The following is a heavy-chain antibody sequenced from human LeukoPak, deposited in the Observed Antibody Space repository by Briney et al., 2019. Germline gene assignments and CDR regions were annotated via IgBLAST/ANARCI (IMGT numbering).Heavy chain of an antibody. CDR3: AKDHIVGATDYYYGMDV. D-gene: IGHD1-26*01. Sequence: GGSLRLSCAASGFTFSSYGMHWVRQAPGKGLEWVAVISYDGSNKYYADSVKGRFTISRDNSKNTLYLQMNSLRAEDTAVYYCAKDHIVGATDYYYGMDVWGQGTTVTASS. CDR2: ISYDGSNK. CDR1: GFTFSSYG. V-gene: IGHV3-30*18. J-gene: IGHJ6*02.